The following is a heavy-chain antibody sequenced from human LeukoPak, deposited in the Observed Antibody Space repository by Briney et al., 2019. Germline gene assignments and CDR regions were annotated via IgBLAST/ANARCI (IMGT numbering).Heavy chain of an antibody. J-gene: IGHJ4*02. V-gene: IGHV4-61*02. CDR3: ARVRVTTSGYFDY. D-gene: IGHD4-17*01. CDR1: GGSISSGSYY. CDR2: IYTSGST. Sequence: SETLSLTCTVSGGSISSGSYYWSWIRQPAGKGLEWIGRIYTSGSTNYNPSLKSRVTISVDTSKNQFSLKLSSVTAADTAVYYCARVRVTTSGYFDYWGQGTLVTVSS.